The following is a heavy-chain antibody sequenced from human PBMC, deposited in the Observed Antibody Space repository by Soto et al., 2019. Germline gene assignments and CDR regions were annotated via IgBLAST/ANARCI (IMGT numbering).Heavy chain of an antibody. CDR3: ARDREYCSSTRCYWNFDY. CDR1: GGAVGSDGYY. CDR2: ISYSGNT. D-gene: IGHD2-2*01. J-gene: IGHJ4*02. Sequence: PSETLSLTCAVSGGAVGSDGYYFICIRQPPWMGLEWIGYISYSGNTNYNPSLNSRVTISVDTSRNQFSLKLSSVTAADTAMYYCARDREYCSSTRCYWNFDYWGQGSLVTVS. V-gene: IGHV4-61*08.